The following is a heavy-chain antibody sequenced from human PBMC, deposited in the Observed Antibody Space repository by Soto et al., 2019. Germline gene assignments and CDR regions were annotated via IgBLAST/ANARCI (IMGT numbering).Heavy chain of an antibody. V-gene: IGHV1-69*08. CDR3: ARDTSSSWPD. D-gene: IGHD6-13*01. CDR2: IIPILGIA. CDR1: GGTFSSYT. Sequence: QVQLVQSGAEVKKPGSSVKVSCKASGGTFSSYTISWVRQAPGQGLEWMGRIIPILGIANYAQKFQGRVTLTADQATSTAYMELSSPRSEDTAVYYCARDTSSSWPDWGQGTLVTVSS. J-gene: IGHJ4*02.